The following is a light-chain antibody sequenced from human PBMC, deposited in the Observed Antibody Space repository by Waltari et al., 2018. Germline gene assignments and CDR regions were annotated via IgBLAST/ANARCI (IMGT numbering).Light chain of an antibody. CDR3: QVWDNTSDHV. Sequence: SYVLAQPHSVSVAPGETARITCGGSDIRRKSVHWYQQQPGQAPRLVIYYDSARPSGIPERFSGSNSGNTSTLTISRVEAGDEADYYCQVWDNTSDHVFGTGTTVTVL. V-gene: IGLV3-21*04. J-gene: IGLJ1*01. CDR1: DIRRKS. CDR2: YDS.